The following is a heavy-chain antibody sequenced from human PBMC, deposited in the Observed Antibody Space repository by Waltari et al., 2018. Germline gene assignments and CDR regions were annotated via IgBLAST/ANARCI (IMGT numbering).Heavy chain of an antibody. Sequence: QLQLQESGPGLVKPSETLSLTCTVSGGSISSSSYYWGWIRQPPGKGLEWIGSIYSSGSTYYNPSLKSRVTISVDTSKNQFSLKLSSVTAADTAVYYCARRSPPDGGYSSSPYFDYWGQGTLVTVSS. D-gene: IGHD6-6*01. J-gene: IGHJ4*02. CDR2: IYSSGST. CDR3: ARRSPPDGGYSSSPYFDY. V-gene: IGHV4-39*01. CDR1: GGSISSSSYY.